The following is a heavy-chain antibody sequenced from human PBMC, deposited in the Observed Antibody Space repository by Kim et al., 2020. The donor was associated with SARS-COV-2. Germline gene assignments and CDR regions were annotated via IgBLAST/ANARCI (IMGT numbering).Heavy chain of an antibody. CDR1: GFTFSSYA. Sequence: GGSLRLSCAASGFTFSSYAMSWVRQAPGKGLEWVSAISGSGGSTYYADSVKGRFTISRDNSKNTLYLQMNSLRAEDTAVYYCAKNPFERAFGGVIGYWGQGTLVTVYS. D-gene: IGHD3-16*02. J-gene: IGHJ4*02. CDR2: ISGSGGST. V-gene: IGHV3-23*01. CDR3: AKNPFERAFGGVIGY.